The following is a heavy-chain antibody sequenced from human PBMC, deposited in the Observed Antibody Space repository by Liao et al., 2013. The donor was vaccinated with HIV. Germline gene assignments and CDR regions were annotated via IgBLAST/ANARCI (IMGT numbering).Heavy chain of an antibody. CDR2: IYYSGST. J-gene: IGHJ4*02. D-gene: IGHD3-22*01. CDR1: GASISNYY. CDR3: ATSPYYYDSSGFSY. Sequence: QVQLEESGPGLVKPSETLSLTCTVSGASISNYYWSWIRQPPGKGLEWIGYIYYSGSTNYNPSLKSRVTISVDTSKNQFSLKLSSVTAADTAVYYCATSPYYYDSSGFSYWGQGTLVTVSS. V-gene: IGHV4-59*08.